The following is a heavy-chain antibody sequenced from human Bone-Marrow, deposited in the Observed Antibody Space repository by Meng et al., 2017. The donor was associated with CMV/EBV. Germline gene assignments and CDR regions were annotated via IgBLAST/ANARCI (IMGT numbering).Heavy chain of an antibody. J-gene: IGHJ3*01. V-gene: IGHV1-2*02. CDR3: ARDGPSENYYERILVKDGAFDL. CDR1: GYTFTGYY. Sequence: ASVKVSCKASGYTFTGYYIHWLRHAPGQGLEWVGWINPNSGGSNYAQKFQGRVIMTRDTSITTAYMELSGLRSDDTALYYCARDGPSENYYERILVKDGAFDLCGPGTMVTVSS. CDR2: INPNSGGS. D-gene: IGHD1-26*01.